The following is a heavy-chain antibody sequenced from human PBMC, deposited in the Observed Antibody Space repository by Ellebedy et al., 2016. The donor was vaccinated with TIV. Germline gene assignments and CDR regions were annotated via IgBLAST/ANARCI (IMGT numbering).Heavy chain of an antibody. Sequence: SVKVSXXASGGTFSSYAISWVRQAPGQGLEWMGGIIPIFGTANYAQKFQGRVTITADESTSTAYMELSSLRSEDTAVYYCARQEYSGSYSYYYYGMDVWGQGTTVTVSS. CDR1: GGTFSSYA. CDR2: IIPIFGTA. CDR3: ARQEYSGSYSYYYYGMDV. D-gene: IGHD1-26*01. V-gene: IGHV1-69*13. J-gene: IGHJ6*02.